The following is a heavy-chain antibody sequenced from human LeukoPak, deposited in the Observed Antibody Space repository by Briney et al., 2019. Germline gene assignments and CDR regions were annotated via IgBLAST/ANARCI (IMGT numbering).Heavy chain of an antibody. CDR2: ISSSSSTI. CDR1: GFTFSSYS. D-gene: IGHD2-2*01. Sequence: GGSLRLSCAASGFTFSSYSMNWVRQGPGKGLEWVSYISSSSSTIYYADSAKGRFTISRDNAKNSLYLQMNSLRAEDTAVYYCAGELVVPAASHFDYWGQGTLVTVSS. V-gene: IGHV3-48*01. J-gene: IGHJ4*02. CDR3: AGELVVPAASHFDY.